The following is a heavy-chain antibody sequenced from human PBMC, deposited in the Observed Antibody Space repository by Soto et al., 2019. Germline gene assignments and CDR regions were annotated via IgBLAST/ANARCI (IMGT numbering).Heavy chain of an antibody. Sequence: GGSLRLSCAASGFTFSSYAMSWVRQAPGKGLEWVSAISGSGGSTYYADSVKGRFTISRDNSKNTLYLQMNSLRAEDTAVYYCAKTDNAYYYYGMDVWGQGTTVTVSS. V-gene: IGHV3-23*01. CDR3: AKTDNAYYYYGMDV. CDR2: ISGSGGST. CDR1: GFTFSSYA. J-gene: IGHJ6*02. D-gene: IGHD1-20*01.